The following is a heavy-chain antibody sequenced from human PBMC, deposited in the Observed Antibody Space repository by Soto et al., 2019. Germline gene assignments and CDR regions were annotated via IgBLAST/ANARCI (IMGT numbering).Heavy chain of an antibody. Sequence: LVESGGGLVYPGGSLTLSCVGSGFRFSEHSMNWVRQAPGKGLQWVSYISSSSDSTYYADSVKGRFTVSRDNAKNALFLQMNSLRDDDTATYYCARLLKGSLVTAWGQGVRVTVSS. CDR3: ARLLKGSLVTA. J-gene: IGHJ4*02. V-gene: IGHV3-48*02. CDR1: GFRFSEHS. CDR2: ISSSSDST. D-gene: IGHD2-21*02.